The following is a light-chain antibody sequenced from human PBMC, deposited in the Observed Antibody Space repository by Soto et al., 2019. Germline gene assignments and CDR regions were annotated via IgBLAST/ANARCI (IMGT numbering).Light chain of an antibody. V-gene: IGKV3-11*01. Sequence: EIVVTQSPATLSLSPGEGATLSCRASQTVNTYLAWLQQKPGQAPRLLIYDASNRAPGIPARFSGGGSGTDFTLTISTLEPEDFAVYYCQQYVNWPLTFGGGTRLEIK. CDR2: DAS. CDR1: QTVNTY. CDR3: QQYVNWPLT. J-gene: IGKJ5*01.